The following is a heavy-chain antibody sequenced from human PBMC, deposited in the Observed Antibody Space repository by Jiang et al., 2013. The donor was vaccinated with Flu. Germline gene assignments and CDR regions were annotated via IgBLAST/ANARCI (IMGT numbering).Heavy chain of an antibody. Sequence: VQLLESGGGLVQPGGSLRLSCAASGFHFGSYDMSWVRQAPGKGLEWVSGISGGGSKTYYADSVKGRFTVSRDNSKNILYLQMNNLRAEDTAIYYCAKDHSLVAWLVGMYFDSWGQGSLVTVSS. V-gene: IGHV3-23*01. J-gene: IGHJ4*02. CDR2: ISGGGSKT. D-gene: IGHD6-19*01. CDR3: AKDHSLVAWLVGMYFDS. CDR1: GFHFGSYD.